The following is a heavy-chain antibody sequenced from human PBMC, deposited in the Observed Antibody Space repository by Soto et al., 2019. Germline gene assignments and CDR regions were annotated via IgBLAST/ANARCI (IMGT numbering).Heavy chain of an antibody. J-gene: IGHJ4*02. CDR3: ARQKDYYDSSGDSFFDY. Sequence: SETLSLTCSVSGGSISSSGYFWGWIRQPPGKGLEWIGSIYYSGSTYYNPSLKSRVTISVDTSKNQFSLKLSSATAADTAVFYCARQKDYYDSSGDSFFDYWGQGSLVTVSS. V-gene: IGHV4-39*01. D-gene: IGHD3-22*01. CDR1: GGSISSSGYF. CDR2: IYYSGST.